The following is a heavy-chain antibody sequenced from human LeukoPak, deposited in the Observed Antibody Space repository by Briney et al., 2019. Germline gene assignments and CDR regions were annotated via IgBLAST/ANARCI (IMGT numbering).Heavy chain of an antibody. V-gene: IGHV4-59*12. D-gene: IGHD3/OR15-3a*01. Sequence: PSETLSLTCTVSGGSRSSYYWSWIRQLPGKGLEWIGYISYSGSTNYNPSLKSRVTISVDTSKNHFSLKLNSVTAADTAVYYCASGIQGTGNNYWGQGTLVTFSS. CDR1: GGSRSSYY. CDR3: ASGIQGTGNNY. CDR2: ISYSGST. J-gene: IGHJ4*02.